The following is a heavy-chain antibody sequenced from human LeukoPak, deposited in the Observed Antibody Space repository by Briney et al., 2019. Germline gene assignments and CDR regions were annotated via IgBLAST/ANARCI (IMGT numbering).Heavy chain of an antibody. J-gene: IGHJ4*02. D-gene: IGHD5-12*01. V-gene: IGHV3-30*01. CDR1: GFTFSSYA. Sequence: GGSLRLSCAASGFTFSSYAMHWVRQAPGKGLEWVAVISYDGSNKYYADSVKGRFTISRDNSKNTLYLQMNSLRAEDTAVYYCARERGYSGYDSGGYFDYWGQGTLVTVSS. CDR2: ISYDGSNK. CDR3: ARERGYSGYDSGGYFDY.